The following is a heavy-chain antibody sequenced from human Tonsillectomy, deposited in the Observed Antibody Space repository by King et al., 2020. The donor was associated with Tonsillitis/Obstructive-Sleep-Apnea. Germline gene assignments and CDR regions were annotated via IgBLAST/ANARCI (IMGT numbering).Heavy chain of an antibody. J-gene: IGHJ4*02. D-gene: IGHD3-10*01. CDR2: IKSKTDGGTT. Sequence: VQLVESGGGLVKPGGSLRLSCEASGFTFSNAWMSWVRQAPGKGLEWVGRIKSKTDGGTTDYAAPVKGRFTISRDDSKNTLYLQMNSLKTEDTAVYYCTTDTGRMSIRGYWGQGTLVTVSS. CDR1: GFTFSNAW. CDR3: TTDTGRMSIRGY. V-gene: IGHV3-15*01.